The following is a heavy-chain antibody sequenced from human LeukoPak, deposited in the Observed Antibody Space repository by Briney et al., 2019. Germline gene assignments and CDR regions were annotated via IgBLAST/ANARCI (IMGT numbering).Heavy chain of an antibody. CDR3: TGNSYGDYYYYYYMDV. Sequence: GGSLKLSCAASGFTFSGSGMHWVRQASGKGLEWVGRIRSKANSYATEYAASGKGRFTISRDDSKNTAYLQMNSLKTGDTAVYYCTGNSYGDYYYYYYMDVWGKGTTVTVSS. CDR2: IRSKANSYAT. V-gene: IGHV3-73*01. CDR1: GFTFSGSG. J-gene: IGHJ6*03. D-gene: IGHD4-17*01.